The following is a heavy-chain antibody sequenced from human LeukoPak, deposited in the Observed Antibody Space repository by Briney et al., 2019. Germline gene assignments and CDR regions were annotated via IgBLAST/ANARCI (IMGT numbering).Heavy chain of an antibody. CDR3: ARDRDVLRYFDWSTTRYGMDV. D-gene: IGHD3-9*01. CDR2: IIPILGIA. V-gene: IGHV1-69*04. J-gene: IGHJ6*02. Sequence: SVKVSCKASGGTFISYAISWVRQAPGQGLEWMGRIIPILGIANYAQKFQGRVTITADKSTSTAYMELSSLRSEDTAVYYCARDRDVLRYFDWSTTRYGMDVWGQGTTVTVSS. CDR1: GGTFISYA.